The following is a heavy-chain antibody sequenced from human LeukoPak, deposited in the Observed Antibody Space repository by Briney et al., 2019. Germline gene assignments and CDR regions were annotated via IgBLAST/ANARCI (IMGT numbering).Heavy chain of an antibody. D-gene: IGHD5-24*01. Sequence: PSETLSLTCTVSVGPISSSRYYWGWIRQPPGKGLEWIGTIYYSGTTYYNPSLKSRVTISVDTSKNQFYLNFNSVTAADTAVYYCASWHEMATIWATFDHWGQGTLVTVSS. CDR1: VGPISSSRYY. J-gene: IGHJ4*02. CDR3: ASWHEMATIWATFDH. V-gene: IGHV4-39*01. CDR2: IYYSGTT.